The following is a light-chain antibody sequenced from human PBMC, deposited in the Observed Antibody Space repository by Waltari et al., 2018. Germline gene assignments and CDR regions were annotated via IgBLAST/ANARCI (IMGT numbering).Light chain of an antibody. CDR1: SGDVGSYNL. CDR3: CSYAGSSTYV. J-gene: IGLJ1*01. V-gene: IGLV2-23*01. Sequence: QPAITQPAPVSGSPGQSITISCTGTSGDVGSYNLASWYQQHPGNAPKLMLYEGSKRPSGVSNRFSGSKSANTASLTISGLQAEDEADYYCCSYAGSSTYVFGTGTKVTFL. CDR2: EGS.